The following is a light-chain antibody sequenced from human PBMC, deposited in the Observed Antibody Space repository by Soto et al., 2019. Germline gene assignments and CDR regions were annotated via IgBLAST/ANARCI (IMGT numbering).Light chain of an antibody. J-gene: IGKJ2*01. CDR2: DAS. V-gene: IGKV3-11*01. CDR3: QQRSNWPGT. CDR1: QSVSTY. Sequence: EIVVTQSPATLSLSPGERATLSCRASQSVSTYVAWFQHKLGQAPRLLIYDASYRAIGVPARFSGGGSGTDFTLTISSLEPEDFVVYYCQQRSNWPGTFGRGTKLDIK.